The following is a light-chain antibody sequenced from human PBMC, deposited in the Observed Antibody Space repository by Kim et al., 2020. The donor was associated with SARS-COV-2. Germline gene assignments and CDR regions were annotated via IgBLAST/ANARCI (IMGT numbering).Light chain of an antibody. V-gene: IGLV4-69*01. CDR2: LNSDGSH. CDR1: SGHSSYA. Sequence: QLVLTQSPSASASLGASVKLTCNLSSGHSSYAIAWHQQQPEKGPRYLMKLNSDGSHSKGDGIPDRFSGSSSGAERYLTISSLQSEDEADYYCQTWGTGGVFGGGTQLTVL. CDR3: QTWGTGGV. J-gene: IGLJ3*02.